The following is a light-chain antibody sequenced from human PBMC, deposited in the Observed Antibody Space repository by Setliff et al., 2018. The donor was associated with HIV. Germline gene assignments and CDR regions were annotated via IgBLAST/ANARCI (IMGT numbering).Light chain of an antibody. CDR2: YDK. CDR3: QVWTSGPDHYV. Sequence: SYELTQPPSVSVAPGETARLTCGGNNIGGNDVHWYQQKPGQAPVLVMYYDKDRPTGVPERFSGSNSGNTATLTISRVEAGDEADYYCQVWTSGPDHYVFGPGTKVTVL. V-gene: IGLV3-21*04. J-gene: IGLJ1*01. CDR1: NIGGND.